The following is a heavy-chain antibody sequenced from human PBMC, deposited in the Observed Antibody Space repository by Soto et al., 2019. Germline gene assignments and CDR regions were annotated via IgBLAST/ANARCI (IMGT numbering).Heavy chain of an antibody. D-gene: IGHD2-2*01. Sequence: EVQVVESGGGLVQPGGSLRLSCAASGFTFSSYSMNWVRQAPGKGLEWVSYISSSSSTIYYADSVKGRFTISRDNAKNSLYLQMNSLRDEDTAVYYCARDTPGFYCSSTSCPRFDYWGQGTLVTVSS. CDR1: GFTFSSYS. CDR3: ARDTPGFYCSSTSCPRFDY. J-gene: IGHJ4*02. V-gene: IGHV3-48*02. CDR2: ISSSSSTI.